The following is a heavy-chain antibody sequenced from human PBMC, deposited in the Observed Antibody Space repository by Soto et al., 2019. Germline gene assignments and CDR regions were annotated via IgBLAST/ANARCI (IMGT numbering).Heavy chain of an antibody. CDR3: GAQAYVAKGYHFET. D-gene: IGHD1-1*01. V-gene: IGHV4-39*02. CDR1: GASISSSSSY. Sequence: QLQLQESGPGLVKASETLSLTCAVSGASISSSSSYWGWIRQPPGKGLEWIGNIYYIGNTYYNPSLKSRVAISIDSSKTRFSLKLTSVTTADTAVYYCGAQAYVAKGYHFETWGKGTLVTVSS. J-gene: IGHJ4*02. CDR2: IYYIGNT.